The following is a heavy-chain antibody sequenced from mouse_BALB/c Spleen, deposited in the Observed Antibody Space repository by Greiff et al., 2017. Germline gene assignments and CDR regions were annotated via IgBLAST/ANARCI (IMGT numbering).Heavy chain of an antibody. D-gene: IGHD4-1*01. CDR2: IDTSDSYT. J-gene: IGHJ2*01. V-gene: IGHV1-69*01. CDR1: GYTFTDYW. CDR3: ARTRVGRRYFDY. Sequence: QVQLQQPGAELVMPGASVKMSCKASGYTFTDYWMHWVKQRPGQGLEWIGAIDTSDSYTSYNQKFKGKATLTVDESSSTAYMQLSSLTSEDSAVYYCARTRVGRRYFDYWGQGTTLTVSS.